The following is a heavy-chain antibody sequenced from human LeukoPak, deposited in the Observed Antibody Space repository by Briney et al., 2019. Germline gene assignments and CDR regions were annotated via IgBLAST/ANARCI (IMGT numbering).Heavy chain of an antibody. CDR3: AKVMATIRRRRFDY. Sequence: PGGSLRLSCAASGFTFSSYAMHWVRQAPGKGLEWVAVISYDGSNKYYADSVKGRFTISRDNSKNTLYLQMNSLRAEDTAVYYCAKVMATIRRRRFDYWGQGTLVTVSS. CDR2: ISYDGSNK. J-gene: IGHJ4*02. CDR1: GFTFSSYA. D-gene: IGHD5-12*01. V-gene: IGHV3-30-3*01.